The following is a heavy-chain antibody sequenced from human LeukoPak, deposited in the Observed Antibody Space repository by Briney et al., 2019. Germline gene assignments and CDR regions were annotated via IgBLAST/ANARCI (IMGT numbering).Heavy chain of an antibody. CDR3: AREREDIVVVVAATPTGYFDL. J-gene: IGHJ2*01. Sequence: PGGSLRLSCAASGFTFSSYAMHWVRQAPGKGLEWVAVISYDGSNKYYADSVKGRFTISRDNSKNTLYLQMNSLRAEDTAVYYCAREREDIVVVVAATPTGYFDLWGRGTLVTVSS. D-gene: IGHD2-15*01. CDR1: GFTFSSYA. CDR2: ISYDGSNK. V-gene: IGHV3-30-3*01.